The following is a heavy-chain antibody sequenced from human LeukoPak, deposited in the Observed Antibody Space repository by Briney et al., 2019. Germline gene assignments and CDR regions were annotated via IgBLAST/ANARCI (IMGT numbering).Heavy chain of an antibody. Sequence: GGSLRLSCAASGLTGSHNYVSWVRQAPGKGLEWVSAIHTSGDTCYADSVKGRFTISRGTSKNTLYLQINSLRVEDTAVYYCIVFGDSNHWGQGTLVTVSS. CDR1: GLTGSHNY. D-gene: IGHD4-17*01. CDR3: IVFGDSNH. V-gene: IGHV3-53*01. J-gene: IGHJ5*02. CDR2: IHTSGDT.